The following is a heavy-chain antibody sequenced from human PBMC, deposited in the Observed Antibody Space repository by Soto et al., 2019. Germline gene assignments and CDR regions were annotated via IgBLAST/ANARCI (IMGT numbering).Heavy chain of an antibody. CDR3: ATYGSGSYRLNWFDP. CDR1: GFSLSTSGVG. V-gene: IGHV2-5*01. Sequence: QITLKESGPTLVKPTQTLTLTCTFSGFSLSTSGVGVGWIRQPPGKALEWLALIYWNDDKRYSPSLKSRLTITKDTSKNQVVLTMTNMDPVDTATYYCATYGSGSYRLNWFDPWGQGTLVTVSS. D-gene: IGHD3-10*01. CDR2: IYWNDDK. J-gene: IGHJ5*02.